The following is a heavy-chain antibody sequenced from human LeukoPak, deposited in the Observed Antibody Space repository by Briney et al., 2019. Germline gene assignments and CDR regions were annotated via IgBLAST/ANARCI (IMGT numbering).Heavy chain of an antibody. CDR3: ITKEYPRADYFDY. V-gene: IGHV3-15*01. D-gene: IGHD2/OR15-2a*01. J-gene: IGHJ4*02. CDR2: IKSKTDGGTT. Sequence: GGSLRLSCAASGFTFSNAWMSWGRQAPGKGLEWVGRIKSKTDGGTTDYAAPVKGRFTSSRDDSKNTLYLQMNSLKTEDTAVYYCITKEYPRADYFDYWGQGTLVTVSS. CDR1: GFTFSNAW.